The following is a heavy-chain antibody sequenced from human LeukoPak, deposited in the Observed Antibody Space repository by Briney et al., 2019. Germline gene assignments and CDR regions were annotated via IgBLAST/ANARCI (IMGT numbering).Heavy chain of an antibody. CDR3: ATDHDGDLIHYFDY. V-gene: IGHV3-30*03. J-gene: IGHJ4*02. CDR1: GFTFTNYA. Sequence: GGSLRLSCAASGFTFTNYAMHWVRRTPGKGLEWVALISYDAITAYYADSVKGRFTISRDNSKNTLYLQMNSLRSEDTAVYYCATDHDGDLIHYFDYWGQGTLVTVSS. D-gene: IGHD4-17*01. CDR2: ISYDAITA.